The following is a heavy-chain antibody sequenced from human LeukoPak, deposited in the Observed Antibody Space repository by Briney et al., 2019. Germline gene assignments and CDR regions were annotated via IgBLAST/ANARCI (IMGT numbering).Heavy chain of an antibody. CDR3: VRIPNSANFPNWFDP. D-gene: IGHD4/OR15-4a*01. CDR1: GFTFSSST. CDR2: ISSSSNYI. V-gene: IGHV3-21*06. Sequence: PGGSLRLSCAASGFTFSSSTMNWVRQAPGKGLEWVSSISSSSNYIYYADSVKGRFTISRDNAKNSLYLQMNSLRAEDTAVYYCVRIPNSANFPNWFDPWGQGTLVTVYS. J-gene: IGHJ5*02.